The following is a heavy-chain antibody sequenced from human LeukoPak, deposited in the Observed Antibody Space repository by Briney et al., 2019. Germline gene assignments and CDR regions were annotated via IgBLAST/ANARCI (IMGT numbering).Heavy chain of an antibody. CDR1: GYSFTSYW. J-gene: IGHJ3*02. Sequence: GESLKISCKGSGYSFTSYWIGWVRQMPGKGLEWMRIIYPGDSDTRYSPSFQSQVTISADKPISTAYLQWSSLKASDTAMYYCASAYYYDGSGYYFDAFDIWGQGTMVTVSS. CDR2: IYPGDSDT. V-gene: IGHV5-51*04. D-gene: IGHD3-22*01. CDR3: ASAYYYDGSGYYFDAFDI.